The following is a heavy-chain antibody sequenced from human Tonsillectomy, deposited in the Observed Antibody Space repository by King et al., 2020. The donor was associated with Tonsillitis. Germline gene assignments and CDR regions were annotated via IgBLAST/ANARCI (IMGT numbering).Heavy chain of an antibody. CDR3: ANTRVPGDAFDI. V-gene: IGHV3-23*04. J-gene: IGHJ3*02. D-gene: IGHD3-10*01. Sequence: VQLVESGGGLVQPGGSLRLSCAASGFTFSSYAMSWVRQAPGKGLEWVSAISGSGGSTYYADSVKGRFTISRDNSKNTLYLQMNSLRAEDTGVYYCANTRVPGDAFDIWGQGTMVTVSS. CDR1: GFTFSSYA. CDR2: ISGSGGST.